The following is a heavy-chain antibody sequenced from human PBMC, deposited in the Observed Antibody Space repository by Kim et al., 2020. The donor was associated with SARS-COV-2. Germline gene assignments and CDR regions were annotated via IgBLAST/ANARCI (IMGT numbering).Heavy chain of an antibody. J-gene: IGHJ4*02. Sequence: GGSLRLSCAASGFTFSSYAMHWVRQAPGKGLEWVALISYDGSNKYYADSVKGRFTISRDNSKNTLYLQMNSLRAEDTAVYYCASDRGSCFDYLVQGTLVT. CDR2: ISYDGSNK. V-gene: IGHV3-30-3*01. CDR1: GFTFSSYA. D-gene: IGHD1-26*01. CDR3: ASDRGSCFDY.